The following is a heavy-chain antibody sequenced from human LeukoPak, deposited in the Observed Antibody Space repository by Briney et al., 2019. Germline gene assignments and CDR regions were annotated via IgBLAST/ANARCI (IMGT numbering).Heavy chain of an antibody. Sequence: ASVKVSCKASGYTFSCYYMHWVRQAPGQWLEWMGRINPNSGGTNYAQKFQGRVTMTRDTSISTAYMELSRLRSDDTAVYYCARDYCGGDCFPDYWGQGTLVTVSS. J-gene: IGHJ4*02. CDR3: ARDYCGGDCFPDY. V-gene: IGHV1-2*06. CDR1: GYTFSCYY. CDR2: INPNSGGT. D-gene: IGHD2-21*02.